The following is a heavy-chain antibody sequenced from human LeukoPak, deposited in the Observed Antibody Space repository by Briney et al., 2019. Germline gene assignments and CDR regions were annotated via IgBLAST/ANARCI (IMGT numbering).Heavy chain of an antibody. CDR2: IYYSGST. V-gene: IGHV4-59*08. Sequence: SETLSLTCTVSGGSMSSYYWSWIRQPPGKGLEWIGYIYYSGSTNYNPSLKSRVTISVDTSKNQFSLKLSSVTAADTAVYYCARGRDYDTLTGYYLVVAFDIWGQGTMVTVSS. CDR1: GGSMSSYY. J-gene: IGHJ3*02. D-gene: IGHD3-9*01. CDR3: ARGRDYDTLTGYYLVVAFDI.